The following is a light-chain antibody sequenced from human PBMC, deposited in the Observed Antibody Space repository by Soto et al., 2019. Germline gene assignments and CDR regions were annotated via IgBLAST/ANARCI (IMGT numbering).Light chain of an antibody. CDR2: GNN. CDR3: QAYDNCRSATFV. J-gene: IGLJ1*01. CDR1: SSNIGADDD. V-gene: IGLV1-40*01. Sequence: QSVLTQPPSVSGAPGQRVTISCTGNSSNIGADDDVHWYQQLPGTAPKLLIYGNNNRPSGVPDRFSGSKSGTSASLAITGRQAEYEADYYCQAYDNCRSATFVFGTGTKVTVL.